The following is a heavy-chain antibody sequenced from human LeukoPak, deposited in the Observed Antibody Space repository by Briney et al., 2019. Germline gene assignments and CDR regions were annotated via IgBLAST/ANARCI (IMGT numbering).Heavy chain of an antibody. Sequence: GGSLRLSCAASGFSLSSYWMAWVRQSPEKGPEWVANINQDGGQKHYLESVRGRFTISRDNAKNSLFLEMKSLRVDDTAVYYCTSAPNPFVHWGQGILVTVSS. J-gene: IGHJ4*02. CDR2: INQDGGQK. CDR3: TSAPNPFVH. V-gene: IGHV3-7*01. CDR1: GFSLSSYW.